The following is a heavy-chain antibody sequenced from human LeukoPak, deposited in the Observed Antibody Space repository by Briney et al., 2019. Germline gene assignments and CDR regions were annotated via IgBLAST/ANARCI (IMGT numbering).Heavy chain of an antibody. CDR3: AREDGYNSPYYFDY. Sequence: SETLSLTRTVSGGSISSYYWSWIRQPPGKGLEWIGFIFYSGSTNYNPSVKSRVTISVDTSKNQFSLKLRSVTAADTAVYYCAREDGYNSPYYFDYWGQGTLVTVSS. D-gene: IGHD5-24*01. CDR2: IFYSGST. CDR1: GGSISSYY. V-gene: IGHV4-59*01. J-gene: IGHJ4*02.